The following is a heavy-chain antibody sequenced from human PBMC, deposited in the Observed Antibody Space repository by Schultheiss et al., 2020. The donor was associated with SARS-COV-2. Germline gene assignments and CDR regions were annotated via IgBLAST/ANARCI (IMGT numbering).Heavy chain of an antibody. CDR2: IGTAGDT. V-gene: IGHV3-13*01. CDR3: AKGPRAAPTTFDY. D-gene: IGHD6-13*01. CDR1: GFTFDDYA. J-gene: IGHJ4*02. Sequence: GGSLRLSCAASGFTFDDYAMHWVRQAPGKGLEWVSGIGTAGDTYYPGSVKGRFTISRENAKNSLYLQMNSLRAEDTAVYYCAKGPRAAPTTFDYWGQGTLVTVSS.